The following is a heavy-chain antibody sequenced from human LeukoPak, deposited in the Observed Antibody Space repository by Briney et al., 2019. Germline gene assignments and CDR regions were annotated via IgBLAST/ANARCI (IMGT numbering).Heavy chain of an antibody. Sequence: SETLSLTCTVSGDSISSSSYYWGLIRQPPGKGLEWIGSIYSSGSTYYNPSLKSRVTISVDTSKNQFSLILSSVTAADTAVYYCARLPYSSSWYGIYYFDYWGQGTLVTVSS. D-gene: IGHD6-13*01. CDR2: IYSSGST. CDR1: GDSISSSSYY. CDR3: ARLPYSSSWYGIYYFDY. J-gene: IGHJ4*02. V-gene: IGHV4-39*01.